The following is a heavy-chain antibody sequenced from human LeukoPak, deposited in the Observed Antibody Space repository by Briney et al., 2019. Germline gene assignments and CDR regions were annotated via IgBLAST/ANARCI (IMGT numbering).Heavy chain of an antibody. CDR3: AKEGWFDP. J-gene: IGHJ5*02. CDR2: ISYDGSNK. Sequence: GGSLRLSCAASGFTFSSYGMHWVRQAPGKGLEWVAVISYDGSNKYYADSVKGRFTISRDNAKNSLYLQMNSLRAEDTALYYCAKEGWFDPWGQGTLVTVSS. CDR1: GFTFSSYG. V-gene: IGHV3-30*18.